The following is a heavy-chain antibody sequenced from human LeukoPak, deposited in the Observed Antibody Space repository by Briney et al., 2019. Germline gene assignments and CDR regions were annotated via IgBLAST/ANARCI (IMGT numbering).Heavy chain of an antibody. J-gene: IGHJ4*02. CDR3: ARVWVVSSGWYVGYFDY. D-gene: IGHD6-19*01. Sequence: SSETLSLTCTVSGGSISSSSYYWGWIRQPPGKGLEWIGSIYYSGSTYYNPSLKSRVTISVDTSKNQFSLKLSSVTAADTAVYYCARVWVVSSGWYVGYFDYWGQGTLVTVSS. V-gene: IGHV4-39*07. CDR1: GGSISSSSYY. CDR2: IYYSGST.